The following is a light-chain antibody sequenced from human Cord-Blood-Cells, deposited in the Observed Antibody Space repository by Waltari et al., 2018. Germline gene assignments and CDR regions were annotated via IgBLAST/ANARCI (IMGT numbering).Light chain of an antibody. CDR2: TLS. J-gene: IGKJ4*01. CDR1: PSLLDSDDGNTY. V-gene: IGKV2-40*01. CDR3: MQRIEFPLT. Sequence: DIVMTQTPLSLPLTPGEPASISCRSSPSLLDSDDGNTYLDWYLQKPGQSPQLLIYTLSYPASGVPDRFSGSGSGTDFTLKISRVEAEDVGVYYCMQRIEFPLTVGGGTKVEIK.